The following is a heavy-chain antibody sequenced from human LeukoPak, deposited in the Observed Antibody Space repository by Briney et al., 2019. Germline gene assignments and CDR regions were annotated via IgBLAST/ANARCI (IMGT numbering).Heavy chain of an antibody. CDR2: MNPNSGNT. D-gene: IGHD6-19*01. J-gene: IGHJ4*02. V-gene: IGHV1-8*02. Sequence: GASVKVSCKASGYTFTSCDINWVRQATGQGLEWMGWMNPNSGNTGYGQSFQGRITKTRDISIGTAYMELSNLTSEDTAIYYCTRGSSGRRDNWGQGTLVTVSA. CDR3: TRGSSGRRDN. CDR1: GYTFTSCD.